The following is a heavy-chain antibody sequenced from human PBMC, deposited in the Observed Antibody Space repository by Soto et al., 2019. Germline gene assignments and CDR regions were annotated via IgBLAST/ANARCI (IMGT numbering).Heavy chain of an antibody. Sequence: SETLSLTCTVSGGSISSGGYYWSWIRQHPGKGLEWIGYIYYSGSTYYNPSLKSRVTISVDTSKNQFSLKLSSVTAADTAVYYCARGVDYGSSNWFDPWGQGTLVTVSS. J-gene: IGHJ5*02. V-gene: IGHV4-31*03. D-gene: IGHD6-13*01. CDR2: IYYSGST. CDR1: GGSISSGGYY. CDR3: ARGVDYGSSNWFDP.